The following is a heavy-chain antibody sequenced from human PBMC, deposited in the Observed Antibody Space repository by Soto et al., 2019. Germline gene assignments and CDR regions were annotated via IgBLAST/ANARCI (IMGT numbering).Heavy chain of an antibody. D-gene: IGHD3-22*01. J-gene: IGHJ4*01. CDR3: AREGDGTTGYYKAY. CDR1: GFTFSKYA. CDR2: ISYNGGGT. Sequence: GGSLRLSCAASGFTFSKYAMTWARQAPGKGLEWVSAISYNGGGTYYVDSVKGRFTVSRDNSKNTLYLQMNSLRVEDTAVYYCAREGDGTTGYYKAYWGHGTLVTASS. V-gene: IGHV3-23*01.